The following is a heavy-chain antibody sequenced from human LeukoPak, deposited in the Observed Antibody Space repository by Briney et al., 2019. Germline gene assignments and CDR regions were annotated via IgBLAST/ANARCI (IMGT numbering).Heavy chain of an antibody. CDR3: ATVVGY. V-gene: IGHV1-24*01. Sequence: ASVKVSCKVSGYTLSDLSMHWVRQAPGKGLEWMGGFAPEDGETIYAQKFQGRVTMTKDTSTDTAYMELSRLRSEDTAVYFCATVVGYWGQGTLVTVSS. D-gene: IGHD3-10*01. J-gene: IGHJ4*02. CDR2: FAPEDGET. CDR1: GYTLSDLS.